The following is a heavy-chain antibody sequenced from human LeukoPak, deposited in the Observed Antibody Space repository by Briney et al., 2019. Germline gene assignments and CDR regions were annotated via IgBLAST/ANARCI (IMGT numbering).Heavy chain of an antibody. V-gene: IGHV4-34*01. CDR1: GGSFSGYY. CDR2: INHSGSA. J-gene: IGHJ6*02. Sequence: PETLSLTCAVSGGSFSGYYWTWIRQPPGKGLEWIGEINHSGSANYNPSLMSRVTISLDTSKNHFSLNLSSVTAADTAVYYCARGSSGWYVGYYYYYGMDVWGQGTTVTVSS. CDR3: ARGSSGWYVGYYYYYGMDV. D-gene: IGHD6-19*01.